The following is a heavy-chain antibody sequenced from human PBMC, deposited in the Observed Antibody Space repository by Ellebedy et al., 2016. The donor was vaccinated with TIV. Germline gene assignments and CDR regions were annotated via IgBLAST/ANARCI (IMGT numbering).Heavy chain of an antibody. D-gene: IGHD4-17*01. V-gene: IGHV1-69*06. CDR1: GYTFTGYY. J-gene: IGHJ4*02. CDR3: ARPMTTVTPRGYFDN. Sequence: AASVKVSCKASGYTFTGYYMHWVRQAPGQGLEWMGGIIPIFGTANYAQKFQGRVTITADKSTSTAYMELSSLRSEDTAVYYCARPMTTVTPRGYFDNWGQGTLVTVAS. CDR2: IIPIFGTA.